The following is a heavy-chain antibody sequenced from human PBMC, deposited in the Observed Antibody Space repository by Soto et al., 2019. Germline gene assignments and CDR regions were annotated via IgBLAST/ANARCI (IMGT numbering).Heavy chain of an antibody. Sequence: ASVKVSCKASGYSFTSYYMHWVRQAPGPGLEWMGILNARGGSTSYAQKFQGRVTMTGDTSTSTVYMELTSLRSEASAVYYCANGGEGGTEDYYYYGLDVWGPGTTVTVSS. CDR2: LNARGGST. D-gene: IGHD2-15*01. CDR1: GYSFTSYY. J-gene: IGHJ6*02. V-gene: IGHV1-46*01. CDR3: ANGGEGGTEDYYYYGLDV.